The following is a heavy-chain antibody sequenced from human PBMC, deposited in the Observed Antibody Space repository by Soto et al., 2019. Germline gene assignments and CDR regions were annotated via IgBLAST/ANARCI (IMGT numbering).Heavy chain of an antibody. CDR1: GGYISNYY. Sequence: QVQLLESGPGLVKPSESLSLTCTVSGGYISNYYWSWIRQPPGKGLEWIGYIYYTGSTNYNPSLKSRVTISVDTSENQFSLRLSSVTAADTAIYYCARGRHWLDYWGQGTLVTVSS. CDR2: IYYTGST. V-gene: IGHV4-59*01. J-gene: IGHJ4*02. CDR3: ARGRHWLDY. D-gene: IGHD6-19*01.